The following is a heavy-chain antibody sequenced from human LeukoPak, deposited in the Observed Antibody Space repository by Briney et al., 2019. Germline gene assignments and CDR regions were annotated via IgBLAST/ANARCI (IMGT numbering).Heavy chain of an antibody. CDR3: ARAPWFDP. V-gene: IGHV4-59*01. CDR2: IYYSGST. Sequence: PSETLSLTCTVSGGXISSYYWSWIRQPPGKGLEWIGYIYYSGSTNYNPSLKSRVTISVDTSKNQFSLKLSSVTAADTAVYYCARAPWFDPWGQGTLVTVSS. CDR1: GGXISSYY. J-gene: IGHJ5*02.